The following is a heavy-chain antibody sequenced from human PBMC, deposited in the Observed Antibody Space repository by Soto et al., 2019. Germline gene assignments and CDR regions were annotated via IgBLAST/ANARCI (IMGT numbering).Heavy chain of an antibody. CDR3: ASGGYWVYYGMDV. CDR2: ISYDGSNK. J-gene: IGHJ6*02. CDR1: GFTFSSYA. V-gene: IGHV3-30-3*01. Sequence: GSLRLSCAASGFTFSSYAMHWVRQAPGKGLEWVAVISYDGSNKYYADSVKGRFTISRDNSKDTLYLQMNSLRAEDTAVYYCASGGYWVYYGMDVWGQGTTDTVSS. D-gene: IGHD3-22*01.